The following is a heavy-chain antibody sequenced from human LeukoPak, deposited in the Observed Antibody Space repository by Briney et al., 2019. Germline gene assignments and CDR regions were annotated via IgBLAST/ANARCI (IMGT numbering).Heavy chain of an antibody. Sequence: GGSLRLSCAASGFTFSDYYMSWIRQAPGKGLEWVSAISTSGSYTYYADSVKGRFTISRDNSKNTLYLEMNSLRAEDTAVYYCAVHSSGYYYIDYWGQGTLVTVSS. CDR2: ISTSGSYT. J-gene: IGHJ4*02. CDR1: GFTFSDYY. D-gene: IGHD3-22*01. CDR3: AVHSSGYYYIDY. V-gene: IGHV3-23*01.